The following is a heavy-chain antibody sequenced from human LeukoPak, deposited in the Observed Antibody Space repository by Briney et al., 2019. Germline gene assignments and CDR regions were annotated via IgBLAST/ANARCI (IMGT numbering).Heavy chain of an antibody. D-gene: IGHD3-22*01. V-gene: IGHV3-48*01. CDR1: GFTFSSYS. Sequence: GGSLRLSCAASGFTFSSYSMNWVRQAPGKGLEWVSYISSSSSTIFYSDSVKGRVTISRDNAKNYLYMQMNSLRAEDTAVYYCARGQYYYDIDSWGQGTLVTVSS. CDR2: ISSSSSTI. CDR3: ARGQYYYDIDS. J-gene: IGHJ4*02.